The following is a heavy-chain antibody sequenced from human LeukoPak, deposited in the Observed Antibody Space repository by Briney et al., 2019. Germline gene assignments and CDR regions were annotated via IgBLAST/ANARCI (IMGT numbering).Heavy chain of an antibody. CDR1: GGSISSGDYY. D-gene: IGHD6-13*01. V-gene: IGHV4-30-4*08. J-gene: IGHJ4*02. CDR2: IYYSGST. CDR3: ARGYSSSWPFDY. Sequence: SETLSLTCSVSGGSISSGDYYWSWIRQPPGKGLEWIGYIYYSGSTYYNPSLKSRVTISVDTSKNQFSLKLSSVTAADTAVYYCARGYSSSWPFDYWGQGTLVTVSS.